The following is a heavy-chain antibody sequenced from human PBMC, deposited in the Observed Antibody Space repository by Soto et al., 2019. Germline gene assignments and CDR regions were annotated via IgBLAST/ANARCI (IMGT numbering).Heavy chain of an antibody. D-gene: IGHD6-19*01. CDR2: IIPIFGTA. CDR1: GGTFSSYA. V-gene: IGHV1-69*13. Sequence: SVKVSCKASGGTFSSYAISWVRQAPGQGLEWMGGIIPIFGTANYAQKFQGRVTITADESTSTAYMELSSLRSEDTAVYYCARTAGYSSGWYHWFDPWGQGTLVTVSS. J-gene: IGHJ5*02. CDR3: ARTAGYSSGWYHWFDP.